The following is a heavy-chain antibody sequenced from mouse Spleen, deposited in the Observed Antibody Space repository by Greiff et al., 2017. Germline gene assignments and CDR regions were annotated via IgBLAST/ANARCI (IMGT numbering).Heavy chain of an antibody. CDR2: ISYDGSN. Sequence: EVKLMESGPGLVKPSQSLSLTCSVTGYSITSGYYWNWIRQFPGNKLEWMGYISYDGSNNYNPSLKNRISITRDTSKNQFFLKLNSVTTEDTATYYCARDKGGHYFDYWGQGTTLTVSS. V-gene: IGHV3-6*01. CDR3: ARDKGGHYFDY. J-gene: IGHJ2*01. CDR1: GYSITSGYY. D-gene: IGHD3-3*01.